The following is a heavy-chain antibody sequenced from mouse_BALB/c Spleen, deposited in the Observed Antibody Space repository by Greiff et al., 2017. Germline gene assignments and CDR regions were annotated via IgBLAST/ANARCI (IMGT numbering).Heavy chain of an antibody. J-gene: IGHJ4*01. Sequence: DVKLQESGAELVKPGASVKLSCTASGFNIKDTYMHWVKQRPEQGLEWIGRIDPANGNTKYDPKFQGKATITADTSSNTAYLQLSSLTSEDTAVYYCAGKKVRDAMDYWGQGTSVTVSS. CDR1: GFNIKDTY. CDR2: IDPANGNT. D-gene: IGHD2-14*01. V-gene: IGHV14-3*02. CDR3: AGKKVRDAMDY.